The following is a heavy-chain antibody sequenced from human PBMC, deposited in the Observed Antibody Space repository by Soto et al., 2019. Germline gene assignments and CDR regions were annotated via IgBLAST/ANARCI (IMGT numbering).Heavy chain of an antibody. CDR1: GGSISSYY. Sequence: SETLSLTCTVSGGSISSYYWSWIRQPPGKGLEWIGYIYYSGSTNYNPSLKSRVTISVDTSKNQFSLKLSSVTAADTAVYYCARVESYIWGSYRSYYFDYWGQGTLVTVSS. D-gene: IGHD3-16*02. V-gene: IGHV4-59*01. J-gene: IGHJ4*02. CDR3: ARVESYIWGSYRSYYFDY. CDR2: IYYSGST.